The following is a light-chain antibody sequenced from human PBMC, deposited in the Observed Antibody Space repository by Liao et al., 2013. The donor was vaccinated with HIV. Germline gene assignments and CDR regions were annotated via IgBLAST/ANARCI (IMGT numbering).Light chain of an antibody. CDR2: QDS. CDR3: QAWDSSTVV. Sequence: SYEVIQPPSVSVSPGQSATITCSGDKLGDKYACWYQQKPGQSPVLVIYQDSKRPSGIPERFSGSNSGNTATLTISGTQAMDEADYYCQAWDSSTVVFGGGTKLTVL. J-gene: IGLJ2*01. V-gene: IGLV3-1*01. CDR1: KLGDKY.